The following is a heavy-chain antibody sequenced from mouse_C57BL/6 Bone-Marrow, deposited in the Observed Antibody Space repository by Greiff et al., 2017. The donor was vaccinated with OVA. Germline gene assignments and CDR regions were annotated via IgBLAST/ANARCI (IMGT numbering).Heavy chain of an antibody. Sequence: EVQRVESGGGLVKPGGSLKLSCAASGFTFSSYAMSWVRQTPEKRLEWVATISDGGSYTYYPDNVKGRFTISRDNAKNNLYLQMSHLKSEDTAMYYCARDRPYYFDYWGQGTTLTVSS. CDR3: ARDRPYYFDY. CDR2: ISDGGSYT. J-gene: IGHJ2*01. V-gene: IGHV5-4*01. CDR1: GFTFSSYA.